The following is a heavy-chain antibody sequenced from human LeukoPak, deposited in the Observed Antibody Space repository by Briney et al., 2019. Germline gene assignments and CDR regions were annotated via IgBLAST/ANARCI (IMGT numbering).Heavy chain of an antibody. Sequence: GGSLRLSCAASGFTFSSYSMNWVRQAPGKGLEWVSSISSSSSYIYYADSVKGRFTISRDNAKNSLYLQMNSLRAEDTAVYYCARSQTTVTDRGYFDLWGRGTLVTVPS. CDR1: GFTFSSYS. V-gene: IGHV3-21*01. J-gene: IGHJ2*01. D-gene: IGHD4-11*01. CDR3: ARSQTTVTDRGYFDL. CDR2: ISSSSSYI.